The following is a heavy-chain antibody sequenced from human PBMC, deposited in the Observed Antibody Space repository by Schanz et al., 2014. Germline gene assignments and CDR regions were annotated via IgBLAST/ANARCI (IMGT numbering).Heavy chain of an antibody. D-gene: IGHD3-10*01. J-gene: IGHJ6*02. CDR2: ISYDGSHK. V-gene: IGHV3-30*04. CDR3: ARGHYGLDV. Sequence: QVQLVESGGGVVQPGRSLRLSCAASGFTFSNFAIHWVRQAPGKGLEWVAVISYDGSHKDYADSVKGRFTISRDNAKGSVYLQMNSLRAEDTAVYYCARGHYGLDVWGPGTSVTVSS. CDR1: GFTFSNFA.